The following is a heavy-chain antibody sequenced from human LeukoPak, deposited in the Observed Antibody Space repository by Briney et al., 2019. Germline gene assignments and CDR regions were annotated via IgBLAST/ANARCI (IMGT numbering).Heavy chain of an antibody. D-gene: IGHD3-10*01. V-gene: IGHV1-2*04. J-gene: IGHJ4*02. CDR1: GYTFTGYY. CDR3: ARSFDVLWFGEFPPPAFDY. CDR2: INPNSGGT. Sequence: ASVKVSCKASGYTFTGYYMHWVRQAPGQGLEWMGWINPNSGGTNYAQKFQGWVTMTRDTSIGTAYMELSRLRSDDTAVYYCARSFDVLWFGEFPPPAFDYWGQGTLVTVSS.